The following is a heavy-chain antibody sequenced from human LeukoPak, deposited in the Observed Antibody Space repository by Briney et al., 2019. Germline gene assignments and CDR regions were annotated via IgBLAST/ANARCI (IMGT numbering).Heavy chain of an antibody. V-gene: IGHV4-61*02. D-gene: IGHD6-6*01. CDR3: ARGPTEPLGFEYSSSSEYYYMDV. J-gene: IGHJ6*03. Sequence: SQTLSLTCTVSGGSISSGSYYWSWIRQPAGKGLEWIGRIYTSGSTNYNPSLKSRVTISVDTSKNQFSLKLSSVTAADTAVYYCARGPTEPLGFEYSSSSEYYYMDVWGKGTTVTVSS. CDR1: GGSISSGSYY. CDR2: IYTSGST.